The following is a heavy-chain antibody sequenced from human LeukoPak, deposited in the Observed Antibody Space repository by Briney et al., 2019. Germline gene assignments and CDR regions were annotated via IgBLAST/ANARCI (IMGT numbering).Heavy chain of an antibody. Sequence: SETLSLTCAVYGGSFSGYYWSWIRQPPGKGLEWIGEINHSGSTNYNPSLKSRVTISVDTSKNQFSLKLSSVTAADTAVYYCARSITPATFDYWGQGTLVTVSS. CDR3: ARSITPATFDY. J-gene: IGHJ4*02. D-gene: IGHD1-26*01. CDR1: GGSFSGYY. V-gene: IGHV4-34*01. CDR2: INHSGST.